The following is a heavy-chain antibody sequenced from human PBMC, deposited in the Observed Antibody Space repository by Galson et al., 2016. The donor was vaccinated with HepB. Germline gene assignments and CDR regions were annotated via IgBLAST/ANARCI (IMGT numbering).Heavy chain of an antibody. V-gene: IGHV2-5*02. D-gene: IGHD1-26*01. CDR1: GFSLSTTGVG. J-gene: IGHJ3*02. CDR2: KYWDDDK. Sequence: PALVKPTQTLTLTCTFSGFSLSTTGVGVGWIRQPPGKALEWLALKYWDDDKYYNPSLKTRLIITKDTSKNQVVLTMTNMDPVDTATYYCAHRRGSGSPWAYRAFDIWGQGTMVTVSS. CDR3: AHRRGSGSPWAYRAFDI.